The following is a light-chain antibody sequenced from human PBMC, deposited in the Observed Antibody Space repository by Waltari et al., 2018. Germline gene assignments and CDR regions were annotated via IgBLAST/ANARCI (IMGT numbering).Light chain of an antibody. J-gene: IGLJ2*01. CDR1: SGDVGGYYY. V-gene: IGLV2-11*03. CDR2: SVT. Sequence: PGQSVTISCTGTSGDVGGYYYVSWYQQYPGKAPKLLIYSVTRRPSGVPDRFSGSRSGNTASLTISGLQPEDEADYYCSSYAGSDTYILFGGGTKLTVL. CDR3: SSYAGSDTYIL.